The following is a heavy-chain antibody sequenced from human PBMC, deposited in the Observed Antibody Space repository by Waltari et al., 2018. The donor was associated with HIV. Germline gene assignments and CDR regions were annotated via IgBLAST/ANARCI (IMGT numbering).Heavy chain of an antibody. CDR3: ARDIPRMGIDY. D-gene: IGHD2-15*01. J-gene: IGHJ4*02. CDR1: GYTFTSYA. Sequence: QVQLVQSGAEVKKPGASVKVSCKASGYTFTSYAMHWVRQAHGQRIEWRGWINAGNGNTKKSQKFQGRVTITRDTSASTAYMGLSSLRSEDTAVYYCARDIPRMGIDYWGQGTLVTVSS. V-gene: IGHV1-3*01. CDR2: INAGNGNT.